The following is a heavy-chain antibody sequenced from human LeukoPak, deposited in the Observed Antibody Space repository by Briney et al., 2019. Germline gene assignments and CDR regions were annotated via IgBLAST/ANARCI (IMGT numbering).Heavy chain of an antibody. CDR1: GFTFSSYA. V-gene: IGHV3-30-3*01. D-gene: IGHD6-13*01. CDR3: ARDSGSSWYFDY. J-gene: IGHJ4*02. Sequence: GRSLRLSCAASGFTFSSYAMHWVRQAPGKGLEGVAVISYDGSNKYYADSVKGRFTISRDNSKNTLYLQMNSLRAEDTAVYYCARDSGSSWYFDYWGQGTLVTVSS. CDR2: ISYDGSNK.